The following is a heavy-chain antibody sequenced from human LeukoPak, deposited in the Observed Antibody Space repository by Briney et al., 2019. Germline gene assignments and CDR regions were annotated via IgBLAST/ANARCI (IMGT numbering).Heavy chain of an antibody. CDR1: GYTFTSYD. CDR3: ARVPPRSPWGSGSFFVDY. V-gene: IGHV1-8*01. CDR2: MNPNSGNT. J-gene: IGHJ4*02. Sequence: ASVKVSCKXSGYTFTSYDINWVQQATRQGLEWMGWMNPNSGNTGYAQKFQGRVTMTRNTSISTAYMELSSLRSEDTAVYYCARVPPRSPWGSGSFFVDYWGQGTLVTVSS. D-gene: IGHD3-10*01.